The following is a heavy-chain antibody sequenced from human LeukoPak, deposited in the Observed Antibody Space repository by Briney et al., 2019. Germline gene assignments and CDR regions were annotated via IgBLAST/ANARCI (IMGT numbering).Heavy chain of an antibody. J-gene: IGHJ4*02. Sequence: SETLSLTCTVSGGSISSGSYYWSWIRQPAGKGLEWIGRIYTSGSTNYNPSLKSRVTISVDTSKNQFSLKLSSVTAADTAVYYCASVYCSGGSCYEDYWGQGTLVTVSS. V-gene: IGHV4-61*02. CDR3: ASVYCSGGSCYEDY. CDR2: IYTSGST. CDR1: GGSISSGSYY. D-gene: IGHD2-15*01.